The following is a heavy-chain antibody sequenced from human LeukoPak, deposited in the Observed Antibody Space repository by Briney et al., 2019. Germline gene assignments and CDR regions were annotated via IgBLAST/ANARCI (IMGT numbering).Heavy chain of an antibody. V-gene: IGHV3-21*01. J-gene: IGHJ4*02. CDR3: ARDFYGDYYFDC. Sequence: PGGSLRLSCAASGFTFTSYSMNWVRQAPGKGLEWVSSISSGSDYIYYADSVKGRFTISRDNAKNSLFLQMNSLRAEDTAVYYWARDFYGDYYFDCWGQGTLVTVSS. CDR2: ISSGSDYI. D-gene: IGHD4-17*01. CDR1: GFTFTSYS.